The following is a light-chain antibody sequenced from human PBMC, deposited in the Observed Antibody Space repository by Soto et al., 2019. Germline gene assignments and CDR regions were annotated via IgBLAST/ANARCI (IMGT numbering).Light chain of an antibody. V-gene: IGKV3-11*01. CDR2: DAS. CDR1: QSVGIS. Sequence: EIVLTQSPATLSLSAGERATLSCRASQSVGISLACYQQKPGQAPRLRIFDASNMATGIPARSLGSGSETDVTLTIGSLEPEDVADYYCQRRSNWPWMFGQGTKVDLK. J-gene: IGKJ1*01. CDR3: QRRSNWPWM.